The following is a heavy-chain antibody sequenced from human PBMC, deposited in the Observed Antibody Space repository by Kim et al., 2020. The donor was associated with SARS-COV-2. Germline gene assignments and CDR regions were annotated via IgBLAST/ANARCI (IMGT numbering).Heavy chain of an antibody. CDR1: GFTFSSAG. Sequence: GGSLRLPCAASGFTFSSAGMNWVRPAPGKGLEWVSFIAGSGSPIYYADSVKGRFTISRDNAKNSVYLQTNSLRDEDTAVYYCARDGSFDYWGQGTLVTVS. CDR2: IAGSGSPI. CDR3: ARDGSFDY. J-gene: IGHJ4*02. V-gene: IGHV3-48*02. D-gene: IGHD6-25*01.